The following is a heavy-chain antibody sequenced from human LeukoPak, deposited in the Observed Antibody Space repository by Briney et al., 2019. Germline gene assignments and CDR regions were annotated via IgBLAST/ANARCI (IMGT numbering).Heavy chain of an antibody. J-gene: IGHJ5*02. CDR2: IYYSGST. D-gene: IGHD6-13*01. V-gene: IGHV4-59*01. CDR3: ARGLGILDP. CDR1: GGSISSYY. Sequence: PSETLTLTCTVSGGSISSYYWSWIRQPPGKGLEWIGYIYYSGSTNYNPSLKSRVTISVDTSKNQFSLKLSSVTAADTAVYYCARGLGILDPWGQGTLVTVSS.